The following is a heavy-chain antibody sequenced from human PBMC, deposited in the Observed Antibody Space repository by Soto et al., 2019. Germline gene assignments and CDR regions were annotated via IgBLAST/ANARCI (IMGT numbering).Heavy chain of an antibody. CDR3: ARDQTTVTSGFDY. CDR2: ISYDGSNK. V-gene: IGHV3-30-3*01. J-gene: IGHJ4*02. CDR1: GFTFSSYA. Sequence: GGSLRLSCAASGFTFSSYAMHWVRQAPGKGLEWVAVISYDGSNKYYADSVKGRFTISRDNSKNTLYLQMNSLRAEDTAVYYCARDQTTVTSGFDYWGQGTLVTVSS. D-gene: IGHD4-17*01.